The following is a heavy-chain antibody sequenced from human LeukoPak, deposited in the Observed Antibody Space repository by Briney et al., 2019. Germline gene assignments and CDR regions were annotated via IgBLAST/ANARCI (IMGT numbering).Heavy chain of an antibody. CDR2: ISSTGTTI. CDR1: GFTLSSYS. D-gene: IGHD3-10*01. V-gene: IGHV3-48*01. J-gene: IGHJ6*03. Sequence: GGSLRLSCAASGFTLSSYSMHWVRQAPGKGLEWVSYISSTGTTIYYADSVKGRFTISRDNAKNSLYLQMNSLRAEDTAVYYCARDRGARGYYMDVWGKGTTVTVSS. CDR3: ARDRGARGYYMDV.